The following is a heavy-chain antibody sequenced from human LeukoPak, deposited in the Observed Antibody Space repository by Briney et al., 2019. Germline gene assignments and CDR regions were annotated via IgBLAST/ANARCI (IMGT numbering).Heavy chain of an antibody. CDR1: GGSINNFY. J-gene: IGHJ4*01. CDR3: ARHDEECPGEYCFLLSFDY. CDR2: VHSSGRT. Sequence: SETLSLTCTVSGGSINNFYWSWIRQSPGKGLEWIGYVHSSGRTGYNPSLRSRVSMSADTSKSQLSLRLTSVTAADTAVYFCARHDEECPGEYCFLLSFDYWGPGSLVTVSS. V-gene: IGHV4-59*08. D-gene: IGHD2-8*02.